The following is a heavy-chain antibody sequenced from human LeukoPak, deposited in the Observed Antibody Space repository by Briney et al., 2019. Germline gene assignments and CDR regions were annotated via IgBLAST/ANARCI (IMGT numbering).Heavy chain of an antibody. V-gene: IGHV1-8*03. J-gene: IGHJ6*03. CDR2: MNPSSGNT. CDR3: ARGREGYQLLHMDV. CDR1: RYTFTSYD. Sequence: APVKVSCKASRYTFTSYDINWVRQATGQGLEWMGWMNPSSGNTGYAQKFQGRVTITRNTSISTAYMELSSLRSEDTAVYYCARGREGYQLLHMDVWGKGTTVTVSS. D-gene: IGHD2-2*01.